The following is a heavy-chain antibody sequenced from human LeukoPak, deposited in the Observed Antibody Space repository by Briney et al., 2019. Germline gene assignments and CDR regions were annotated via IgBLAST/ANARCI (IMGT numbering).Heavy chain of an antibody. J-gene: IGHJ6*03. Sequence: ASVKVSCKASGGTFSSYAISWVRQAPGQGLEWMGGIIPIFGTANYAQKFQGRVTITTDESTSTAYMELSSLRSEDTAVYYCARCGLRNAYSYYYMDVWGKGTTVTVSS. CDR3: ARCGLRNAYSYYYMDV. D-gene: IGHD3/OR15-3a*01. V-gene: IGHV1-69*05. CDR1: GGTFSSYA. CDR2: IIPIFGTA.